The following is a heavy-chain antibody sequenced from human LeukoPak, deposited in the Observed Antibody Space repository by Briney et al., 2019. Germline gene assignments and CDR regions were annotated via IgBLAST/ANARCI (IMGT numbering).Heavy chain of an antibody. V-gene: IGHV3-74*01. J-gene: IGHJ3*02. Sequence: GGSLRLSCAASGFTFSSYWMHWVRQAPGKGLVWLSRINSDGSSTSYADSVKGRFTISRDNAKNTLYLQMNSLRAEDTAVYYCAVVVVAATAFDIWGQGTMVTVSS. D-gene: IGHD2-15*01. CDR2: INSDGSST. CDR3: AVVVVAATAFDI. CDR1: GFTFSSYW.